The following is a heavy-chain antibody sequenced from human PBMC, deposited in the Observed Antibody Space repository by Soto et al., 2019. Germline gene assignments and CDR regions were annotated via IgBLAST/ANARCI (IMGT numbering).Heavy chain of an antibody. J-gene: IGHJ4*02. D-gene: IGHD4-17*01. CDR2: LSGGGSNT. V-gene: IGHV3-23*01. CDR3: ARWDGYGDV. Sequence: EVQLLESGGGLVQPGGSLRLSCAASGFSFSTYSMAWVRQTPGKGLAWLSGLSGGGSNTFYADSVQGRFTISVDNSKNTVYLQMNSLRVEDTAVYYCARWDGYGDVWGQGTLVTVSS. CDR1: GFSFSTYS.